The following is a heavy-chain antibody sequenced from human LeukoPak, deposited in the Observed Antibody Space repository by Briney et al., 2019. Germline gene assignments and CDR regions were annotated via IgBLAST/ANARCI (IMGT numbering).Heavy chain of an antibody. J-gene: IGHJ4*02. D-gene: IGHD3-16*02. V-gene: IGHV3-30*03. CDR1: GFTFSSFG. Sequence: GGSLRLSCATSGFTFSSFGMHWVRQAPGKALEWLAVISYDDQKKTYAESVQGRFTISRDNSNKSSFLLISSLRPEDTAVYYCARDRSSLFDYWGQGTLVTVSS. CDR3: ARDRSSLFDY. CDR2: ISYDDQKK.